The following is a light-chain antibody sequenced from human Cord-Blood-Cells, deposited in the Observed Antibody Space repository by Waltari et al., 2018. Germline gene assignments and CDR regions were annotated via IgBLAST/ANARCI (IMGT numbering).Light chain of an antibody. CDR2: WAS. Sequence: IVLTNLPASLPCSWGEGATITCKPSRSVLYSSNNKNYLAWYQQKPGQPPKLLIYWASTRESGVPDRFSGSGSGTDFTLTISSLQAEDVAVYYCQQYYSTPYTFGQGTKLEIK. V-gene: IGKV4-1*01. CDR3: QQYYSTPYT. CDR1: RSVLYSSNNKNY. J-gene: IGKJ2*01.